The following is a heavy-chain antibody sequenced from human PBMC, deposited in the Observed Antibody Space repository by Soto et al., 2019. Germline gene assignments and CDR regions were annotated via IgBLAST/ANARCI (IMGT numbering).Heavy chain of an antibody. CDR3: AREDSIIIPAVSDF. CDR2: ISKSDYT. CDR1: GFAFNNYG. V-gene: IGHV3-21*01. J-gene: IGHJ4*02. Sequence: GSLRLSCTVSGFAFNNYGINWVRQAPGKGLEWVSSISKSDYTYYSESVKGRFAISRDNAKSSVSLQMNTLRAEDTAVYYCAREDSIIIPAVSDFWGQGTLVTVSS. D-gene: IGHD2-2*01.